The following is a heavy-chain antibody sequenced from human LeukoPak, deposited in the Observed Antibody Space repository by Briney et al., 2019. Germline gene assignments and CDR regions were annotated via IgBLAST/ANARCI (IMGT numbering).Heavy chain of an antibody. CDR1: GFTLNTHW. Sequence: GSLRLSCAASGFTLNTHWMSWVRQAPGKGLGWVANIKQDGRDTYYVDSVKGRFTISRDNAKNSLNLQMNSLRAEDTAMYYCATSEGYWGQGTLVTVSS. J-gene: IGHJ4*02. CDR3: ATSEGY. CDR2: IKQDGRDT. V-gene: IGHV3-7*03.